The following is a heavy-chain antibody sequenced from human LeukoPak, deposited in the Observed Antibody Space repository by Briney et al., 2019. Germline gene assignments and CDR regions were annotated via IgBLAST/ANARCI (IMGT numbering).Heavy chain of an antibody. CDR1: GYTFTSYG. V-gene: IGHV1-18*01. J-gene: IGHJ6*03. D-gene: IGHD3-10*01. CDR3: ARDLRPKTLVRGNNYYMDV. CDR2: ISAYNGNT. Sequence: ASVKVSCKASGYTFTSYGISWVRQAPGQGLEWMGWISAYNGNTNYAQKLQGRVTMTTDTSTSTAYMELRSLRSDDTAVYYCARDLRPKTLVRGNNYYMDVWGKGTTVTISS.